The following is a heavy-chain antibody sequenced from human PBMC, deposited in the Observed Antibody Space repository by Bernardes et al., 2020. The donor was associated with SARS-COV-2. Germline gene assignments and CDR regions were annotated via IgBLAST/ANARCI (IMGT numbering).Heavy chain of an antibody. V-gene: IGHV1-46*01. CDR2: INPSAGTT. D-gene: IGHD6-13*01. CDR3: ARGGAGSWFDGAFAI. CDR1: GYSLTSHH. Sequence: ASVKVSCKTSGYSLTSHHMHWVRQAPGQGLEWVGIINPSAGTTRYAQKFQGRVTMTRDTSTSTIYMDLSSLRSEDTAVYYCARGGAGSWFDGAFAIWGQGKRVTVSS. J-gene: IGHJ3*02.